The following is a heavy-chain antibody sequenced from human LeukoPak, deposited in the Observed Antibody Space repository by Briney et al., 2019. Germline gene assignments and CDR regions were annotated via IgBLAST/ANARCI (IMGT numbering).Heavy chain of an antibody. CDR1: GDNVSGNSTA. CDR2: TYYRSKWYN. V-gene: IGHV6-1*01. Sequence: SQTLSLTCAISGDNVSGNSTAYNWIRQSPSRGLEWLRRTYYRSKWYNDYALSVKSRITVNPDTSKNQLSLQLNSVTPEDTAVYYCARGGQGDGYSADEAFDFWGQGTMVTVSS. D-gene: IGHD5-24*01. CDR3: ARGGQGDGYSADEAFDF. J-gene: IGHJ3*01.